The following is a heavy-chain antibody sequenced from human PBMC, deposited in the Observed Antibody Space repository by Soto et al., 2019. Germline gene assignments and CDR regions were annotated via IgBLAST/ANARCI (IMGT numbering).Heavy chain of an antibody. CDR2: IYSGGST. Sequence: GGSLRLSCAASGFTVSSNYMSWVRQAPGKGLEWVSVIYSGGSTYYADSVKGRFTISRDNSKNTLYLQMNSLRAEDTAVYYCASAEYYYGSGNLQAFDYWGQGTLVTVSS. J-gene: IGHJ4*02. CDR3: ASAEYYYGSGNLQAFDY. CDR1: GFTVSSNY. V-gene: IGHV3-66*01. D-gene: IGHD3-10*01.